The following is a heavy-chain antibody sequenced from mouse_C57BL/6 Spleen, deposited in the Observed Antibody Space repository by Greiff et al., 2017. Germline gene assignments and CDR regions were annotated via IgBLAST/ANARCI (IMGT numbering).Heavy chain of an antibody. D-gene: IGHD1-1*01. V-gene: IGHV1-81*01. CDR2: IYPRSGNT. CDR1: GYTFTSYG. Sequence: QVHVKQSGAELARPGASVKLSCKASGYTFTSYGISWVKQRTGQGLEWIGEIYPRSGNTYYNEKFKGKATLTADKSSSTAYMELRSLTSEDSAVYYCAREGGSSWDYFDYWGQGTTLTVSS. CDR3: AREGGSSWDYFDY. J-gene: IGHJ2*01.